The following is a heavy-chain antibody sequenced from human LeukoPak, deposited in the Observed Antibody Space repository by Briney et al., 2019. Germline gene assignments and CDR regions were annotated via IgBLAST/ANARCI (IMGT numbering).Heavy chain of an antibody. CDR1: GFTFDDYG. V-gene: IGHV3-20*04. D-gene: IGHD4-11*01. Sequence: PGGSLRLSCAASGFTFDDYGMSWVRQAPGKGLEWVSAINWNGGSTGYADSVKGRFTISRDNARNSLYLQMNSLRAEDTALYYCVRVSSSGSQSKASDFWGQGTLVTVSS. CDR3: VRVSSSGSQSKASDF. CDR2: INWNGGST. J-gene: IGHJ4*02.